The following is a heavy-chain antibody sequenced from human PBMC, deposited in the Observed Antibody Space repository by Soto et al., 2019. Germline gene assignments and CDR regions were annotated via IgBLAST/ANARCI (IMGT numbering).Heavy chain of an antibody. CDR3: TTGSVSRALCSGGSCHVDY. V-gene: IGHV3-15*07. Sequence: GGSLRLSCAASGFTFSNAWMNWVRQAPGKGLEWVGRIKSKTDGGTTDYAAPVKGRFTISRDDSKNTLYLQMNSLKTEDTAVYYCTTGSVSRALCSGGSCHVDYWGQGTLVTVSS. J-gene: IGHJ4*02. D-gene: IGHD2-15*01. CDR2: IKSKTDGGTT. CDR1: GFTFSNAW.